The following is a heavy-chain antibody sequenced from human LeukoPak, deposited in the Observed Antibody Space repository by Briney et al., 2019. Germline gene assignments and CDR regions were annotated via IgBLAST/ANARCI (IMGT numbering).Heavy chain of an antibody. D-gene: IGHD5-18*01. Sequence: GGSLRLSCAASGFTFDDYAMHWVRQAPGKGLEWVSGISWNSGSIGYADSVKGRFTISRDNAKNSLYLQMNSLRAEDTALYYCAKDIGGYSYGSHRTTGFDYWGQGTLVTVSS. CDR1: GFTFDDYA. V-gene: IGHV3-9*01. CDR2: ISWNSGSI. CDR3: AKDIGGYSYGSHRTTGFDY. J-gene: IGHJ4*02.